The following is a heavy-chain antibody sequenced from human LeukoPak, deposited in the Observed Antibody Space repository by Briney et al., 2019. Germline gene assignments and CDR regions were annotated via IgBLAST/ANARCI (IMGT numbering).Heavy chain of an antibody. J-gene: IGHJ4*02. V-gene: IGHV3-11*01. CDR2: ISNSGITI. Sequence: GGSLRLSCAASGFTFSDYYMSWIRQPPGKGLEGVSYISNSGITISYAHPVKGRLTISRDNARNSVYLQMSSLRAEDTAVYYCARSHVSDSSGWGYWGQGTLVTVSS. CDR1: GFTFSDYY. CDR3: ARSHVSDSSGWGY. D-gene: IGHD3-22*01.